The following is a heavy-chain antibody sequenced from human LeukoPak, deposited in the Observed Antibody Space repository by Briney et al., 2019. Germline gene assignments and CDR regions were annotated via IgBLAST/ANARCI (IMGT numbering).Heavy chain of an antibody. CDR3: ARGGAAQPDSLRHYYYGMDV. V-gene: IGHV4-59*08. J-gene: IGHJ6*02. CDR1: GGSISSYY. CDR2: IYYSGST. D-gene: IGHD2-15*01. Sequence: PSETLSLTCTVSGGSISSYYWSWIRQPPGKGLEWIGYIYYSGSTNYNPSLKSLVTISVDTSKNQFSLKLSSVTAADTAVYYCARGGAAQPDSLRHYYYGMDVWGQGTTVTVSS.